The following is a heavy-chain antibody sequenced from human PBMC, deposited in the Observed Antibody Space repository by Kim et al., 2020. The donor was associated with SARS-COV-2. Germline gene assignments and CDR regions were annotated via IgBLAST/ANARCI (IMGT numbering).Heavy chain of an antibody. CDR3: ARVTVGATYYYFDY. V-gene: IGHV4-4*07. J-gene: IGHJ4*02. D-gene: IGHD1-26*01. Sequence: SETLSLTCTVSGGSMTDYYWTWIRHPAGKGLEWIGSIYTSGTTSYNSSLKSRISMSIDTTKNQSSLLLSSVTAADTAVYYCARVTVGATYYYFDYWGQG. CDR2: IYTSGTT. CDR1: GGSMTDYY.